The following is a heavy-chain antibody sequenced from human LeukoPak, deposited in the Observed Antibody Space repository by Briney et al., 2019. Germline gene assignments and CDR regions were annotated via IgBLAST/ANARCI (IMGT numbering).Heavy chain of an antibody. Sequence: SETLSLTCTVSGGSISSYYSNWIRQPPGKGLEWIGYIYYSGSTYYNPSLKSRVTISVDTSKNQFSLKLTSVTAADTAVYYCAGHLPNSHGWSLHYYHGMDVWGQGTTVTVSS. CDR1: GGSISSYY. CDR2: IYYSGST. J-gene: IGHJ6*02. D-gene: IGHD6-19*01. CDR3: AGHLPNSHGWSLHYYHGMDV. V-gene: IGHV4-59*04.